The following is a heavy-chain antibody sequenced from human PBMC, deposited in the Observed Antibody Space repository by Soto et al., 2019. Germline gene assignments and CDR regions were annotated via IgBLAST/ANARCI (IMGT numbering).Heavy chain of an antibody. CDR1: GGSISSGGYY. V-gene: IGHV4-31*03. J-gene: IGHJ6*03. CDR2: TYYSGST. CDR3: ARVTGYDFDDYYYYYMDV. Sequence: SETLSLTCTVSGGSISSGGYYWSWIRQHPGKGLEWIGYTYYSGSTYYNPSLKSRVTISVDTSKNQFSLKLSSVTAADTAVYYCARVTGYDFDDYYYYYMDVWGKGTTVTVSS. D-gene: IGHD5-12*01.